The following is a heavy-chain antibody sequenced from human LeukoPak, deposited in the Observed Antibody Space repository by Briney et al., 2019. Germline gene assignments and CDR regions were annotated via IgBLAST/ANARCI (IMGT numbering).Heavy chain of an antibody. D-gene: IGHD3-9*01. J-gene: IGHJ4*02. CDR1: GFTFSSYA. V-gene: IGHV3-9*01. CDR3: AKEYYDILTGRIDY. Sequence: GGSLRLSCAASGFTFSSYAMHWVRQAPGKGLEWVSGISWNSGSIGYADSVKGRFTISRDNTKNSLYLQMNSLRAEDTALYYCAKEYYDILTGRIDYWGQGTLVTVSS. CDR2: ISWNSGSI.